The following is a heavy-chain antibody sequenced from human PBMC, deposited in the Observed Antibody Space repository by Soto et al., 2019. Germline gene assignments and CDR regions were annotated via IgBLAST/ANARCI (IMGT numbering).Heavy chain of an antibody. V-gene: IGHV6-1*01. CDR2: TYYRSKWYN. CDR1: GDSVSSNSAA. J-gene: IGHJ6*02. Sequence: SQTLSLTCAISGDSVSSNSAAWNWIRQSPSRGLEWLGRTYYRSKWYNDYAVSVKSRITINPDTSKNQFSLQLNSVTPEDTAVYYCARDYYGSGSYYKADYYYGMDVWGQGTTVTV. D-gene: IGHD3-10*01. CDR3: ARDYYGSGSYYKADYYYGMDV.